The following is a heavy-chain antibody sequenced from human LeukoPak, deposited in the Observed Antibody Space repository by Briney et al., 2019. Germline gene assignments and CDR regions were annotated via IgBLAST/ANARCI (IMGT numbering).Heavy chain of an antibody. V-gene: IGHV4-61*02. J-gene: IGHJ4*02. CDR3: ARVAGQGTPLAPLDY. Sequence: ASQTLSLTCTVSGGSISSGSYYWSWMRQPAGKGLEWIGRIYTSGSTNYNPSLKSRVTISVDTSKNQFSLKLSSVTAADTAVYYCARVAGQGTPLAPLDYWGQGTLVTVSS. D-gene: IGHD1-7*01. CDR1: GGSISSGSYY. CDR2: IYTSGST.